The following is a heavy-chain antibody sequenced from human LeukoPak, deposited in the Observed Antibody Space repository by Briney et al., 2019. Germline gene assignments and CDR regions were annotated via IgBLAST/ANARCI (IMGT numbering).Heavy chain of an antibody. CDR2: ISGSGGST. V-gene: IGHV3-23*01. CDR1: GFTFSSYA. J-gene: IGHJ1*01. D-gene: IGHD2-2*01. CDR3: AKDGDIVVVPAAIRFPGDAEYFQH. Sequence: PGGSLRLSCAASGFTFSSYAMSWVRQAPGKGLEWVSAISGSGGSTYYADSVKGRFTISRDNSKNTLYLQMSSLRAEDTAVYYCAKDGDIVVVPAAIRFPGDAEYFQHWGQGTLVTVSS.